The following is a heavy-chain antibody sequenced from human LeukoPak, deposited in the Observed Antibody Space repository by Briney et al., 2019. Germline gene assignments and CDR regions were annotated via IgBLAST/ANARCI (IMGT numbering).Heavy chain of an antibody. J-gene: IGHJ4*02. CDR3: AKDEDYYDSSGYSYPDY. Sequence: PGGSLRLSCAASGFTFSSYWMSWVRQAPGKGLEWVAVISYDGSNKYYADSVKGRFTISRDNSKNTLYLQMNSLRAEDTAVYYCAKDEDYYDSSGYSYPDYWGQGTLVTVSS. CDR2: ISYDGSNK. D-gene: IGHD3-22*01. V-gene: IGHV3-30*18. CDR1: GFTFSSYW.